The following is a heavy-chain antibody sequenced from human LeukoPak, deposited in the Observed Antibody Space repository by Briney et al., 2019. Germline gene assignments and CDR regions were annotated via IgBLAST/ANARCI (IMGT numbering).Heavy chain of an antibody. CDR1: GGSITSSGHS. J-gene: IGHJ3*02. CDR2: IYYTGRT. D-gene: IGHD3-22*01. CDR3: ARGSKGVYYCDSSGYYYSPSDAFDI. Sequence: SETLSLTCTVSGGSITSSGHSWGWIRQPPGKGLEWTGTIYYTGRTYYNPSLQSRITISVDTSRNQFSLKLSSVTAADTAVYYCARGSKGVYYCDSSGYYYSPSDAFDIWGQGTMVTVSS. V-gene: IGHV4-39*01.